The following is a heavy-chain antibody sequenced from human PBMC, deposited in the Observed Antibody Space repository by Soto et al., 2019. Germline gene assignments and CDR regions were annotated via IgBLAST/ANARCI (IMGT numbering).Heavy chain of an antibody. V-gene: IGHV4-4*02. CDR3: ARDGGWNYFDY. J-gene: IGHJ4*02. D-gene: IGHD6-19*01. Sequence: SETLSLTCAASGGSISSSNWWSWVRQPPGKGLEWIGEIYHSGSTNYNPSLKSRVTISVDKSKNQFFLKLSSVTAADTAVYYCARDGGWNYFDYWGQGTLVTVSS. CDR2: IYHSGST. CDR1: GGSISSSNW.